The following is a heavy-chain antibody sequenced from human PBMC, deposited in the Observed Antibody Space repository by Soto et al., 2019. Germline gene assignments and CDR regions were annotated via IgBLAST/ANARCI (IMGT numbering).Heavy chain of an antibody. V-gene: IGHV4-4*02. Sequence: QVQLQESGPGLVKPSGTLSLTCAVSGGSISSSNWWSWVRQPPGKGLEWIGEIYHSWSTNYNPSLKRRVTISVDKSKNQFSLKLSSVTAEDTGVYYCLRGHRITIFGVVLKVSYGIDVWGQGTTVTVSS. CDR3: LRGHRITIFGVVLKVSYGIDV. J-gene: IGHJ6*02. CDR1: GGSISSSNW. D-gene: IGHD3-3*01. CDR2: IYHSWST.